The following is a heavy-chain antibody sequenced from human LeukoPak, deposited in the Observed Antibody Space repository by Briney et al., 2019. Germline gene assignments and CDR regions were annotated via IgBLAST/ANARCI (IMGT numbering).Heavy chain of an antibody. Sequence: ASVKVSCKASGYTFTGYYMHWVRQAPGQGXEWMGWINPNSGGTNYAQKFQGRVTMTRDTSTSTAYMELSRLRSDDTAVYYCAREKPLTMVTTYHFDYWGQGTLVTVSS. D-gene: IGHD4-17*01. CDR1: GYTFTGYY. CDR3: AREKPLTMVTTYHFDY. V-gene: IGHV1-2*02. J-gene: IGHJ4*02. CDR2: INPNSGGT.